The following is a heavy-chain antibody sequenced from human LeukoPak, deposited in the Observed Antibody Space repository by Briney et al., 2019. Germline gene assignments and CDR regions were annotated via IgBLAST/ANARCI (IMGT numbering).Heavy chain of an antibody. Sequence: GGSLRLSCAASGFTVSSNYMSWVRQAPGKGLEWVSVIYSGGSTYYADSVKGRFTISRDNSKNTLYLQMNSLRAEDTAVYYCAKGYYGSGSLDAFDIWGQGTMVTVSS. J-gene: IGHJ3*02. D-gene: IGHD3-10*01. V-gene: IGHV3-53*05. CDR2: IYSGGST. CDR1: GFTVSSNY. CDR3: AKGYYGSGSLDAFDI.